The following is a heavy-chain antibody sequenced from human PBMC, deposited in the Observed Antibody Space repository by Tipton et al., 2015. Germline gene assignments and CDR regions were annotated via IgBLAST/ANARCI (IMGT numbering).Heavy chain of an antibody. J-gene: IGHJ4*02. V-gene: IGHV4-59*01. CDR2: MYYNGDT. CDR1: GGPIKTYH. D-gene: IGHD6-19*01. Sequence: TLSLTCTVSGGPIKTYHWSWIRQAPGKGLELIAYMYYNGDTNYNPSLKSRVTISVDTSKNQFSLELRSVTAADTAVYYCARDTWGQWLVVEYWGQGTLVTVSS. CDR3: ARDTWGQWLVVEY.